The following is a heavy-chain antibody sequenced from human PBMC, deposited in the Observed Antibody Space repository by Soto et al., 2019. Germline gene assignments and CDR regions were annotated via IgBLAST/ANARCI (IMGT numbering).Heavy chain of an antibody. CDR1: GGTFKTFG. V-gene: IGHV1-69*01. J-gene: IGHJ3*02. CDR2: IIPLLRTT. Sequence: QVQLVQSGAELKKPGSSVTVSCQASGGTFKTFGVSWVRQAPGQGLQWMGGIIPLLRTTDYAQNFQGRISISADESTNTVFMELTSLRSEDTAVYYCARDVLGGWVEKTYRAFDIWGQGTLFAVSS. D-gene: IGHD1-26*01. CDR3: ARDVLGGWVEKTYRAFDI.